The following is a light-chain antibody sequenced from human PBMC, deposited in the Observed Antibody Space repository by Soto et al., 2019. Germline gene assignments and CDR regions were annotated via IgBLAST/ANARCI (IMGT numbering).Light chain of an antibody. J-gene: IGKJ3*01. CDR3: HQYANSPLT. CDR1: QSVSSSY. Sequence: EIVLTQSPGTLSLSPGEGATLSCRASQSVSSSYLAWYQQKPGQAPRLLISGASSRATGITDRFSGSGSGTDFTLTISRLEPEDFAVYYCHQYANSPLTFGPGTKVDIK. CDR2: GAS. V-gene: IGKV3-20*01.